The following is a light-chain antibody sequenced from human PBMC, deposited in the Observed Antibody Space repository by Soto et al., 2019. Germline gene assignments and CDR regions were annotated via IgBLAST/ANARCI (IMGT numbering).Light chain of an antibody. J-gene: IGKJ5*01. CDR1: QSVLHSSNNKNY. Sequence: DIVMTQSPDSLAVSMGERATINCKSSQSVLHSSNNKNYFVWYQQKPGQPPKLLIYWASTRESWVPDRFRGSGSGPDFTLTISSLQAEDVAVYYCQQYYIAPFTFGQGTRLEIK. V-gene: IGKV4-1*01. CDR3: QQYYIAPFT. CDR2: WAS.